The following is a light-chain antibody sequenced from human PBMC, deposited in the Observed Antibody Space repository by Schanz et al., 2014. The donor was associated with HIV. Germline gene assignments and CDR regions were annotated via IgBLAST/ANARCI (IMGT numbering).Light chain of an antibody. CDR2: EVN. CDR1: TSDIGAYNY. V-gene: IGLV2-8*01. CDR3: SSYTSSSTCV. Sequence: QSALTQPPSASGSPGHSVTISCTGTTSDIGAYNYVSWYQLHPGRAPKLIIFEVNRRPSGVPNRFSGSKSGNTASLTVSGLLAEDEGDYYCSSYTSSSTCVFGTGTKLTVL. J-gene: IGLJ1*01.